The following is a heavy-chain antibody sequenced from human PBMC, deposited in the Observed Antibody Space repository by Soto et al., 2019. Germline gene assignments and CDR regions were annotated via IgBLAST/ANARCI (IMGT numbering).Heavy chain of an antibody. J-gene: IGHJ4*02. V-gene: IGHV1-58*02. CDR1: GFTFTSSA. CDR2: IVVGSGNT. Sequence: GASVKVSCKASGFTFTSSAMQWVRQARGQRLEWIGWIVVGSGNTNYAQKFQERVTITRDMTTSTAYMELSSLRSEDTAVYYCAAGSIFGVVTVFDYWGQGTLVTVSS. CDR3: AAGSIFGVVTVFDY. D-gene: IGHD3-3*01.